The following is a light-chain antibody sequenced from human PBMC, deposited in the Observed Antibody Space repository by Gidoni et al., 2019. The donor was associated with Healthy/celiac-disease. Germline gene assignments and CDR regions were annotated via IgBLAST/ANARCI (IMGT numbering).Light chain of an antibody. CDR2: AAS. V-gene: IGKV1D-8*01. CDR3: QPYYSFPYT. Sequence: VIRMTQSPSLLSASTGDRVTISCRMSQGIGSYLAWYQQKPGKAPELLVYAASTLQSGVPSRFSGSGSGTDFPLTISCLQSEDFATYSCQPYYSFPYTFXRXTKLEIK. CDR1: QGIGSY. J-gene: IGKJ2*01.